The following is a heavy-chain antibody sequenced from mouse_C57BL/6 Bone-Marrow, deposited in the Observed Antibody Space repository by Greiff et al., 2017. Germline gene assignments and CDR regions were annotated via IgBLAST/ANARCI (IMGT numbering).Heavy chain of an antibody. CDR3: ARHRLGAMDY. V-gene: IGHV5-9*01. CDR2: ISGGGGNT. Sequence: EVKLMESGGGLVKPGGSLKLSCAASGFTFSSYTMSWVRQTPEKRLEWVATISGGGGNTYYPDSVKGRFTISRDNAKHTLYLQMSILRSEDTALYYCARHRLGAMDYWGQGTSVTVSS. CDR1: GFTFSSYT. J-gene: IGHJ4*01. D-gene: IGHD3-1*01.